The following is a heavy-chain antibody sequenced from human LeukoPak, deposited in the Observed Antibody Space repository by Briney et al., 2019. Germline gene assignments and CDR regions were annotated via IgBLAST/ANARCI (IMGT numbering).Heavy chain of an antibody. Sequence: SETLSLTCTVSGDSISSSSYYWGWIRQPPGKGLEWIGNIYYSGNTYYNPSLKSRVTISVDTSKNQFSLKLSSVTAADTAVYYCARHGGGSGSYYKSPFDYWGQGNLVTVSS. CDR3: ARHGGGSGSYYKSPFDY. CDR2: IYYSGNT. CDR1: GDSISSSSYY. D-gene: IGHD3-10*01. J-gene: IGHJ4*02. V-gene: IGHV4-39*01.